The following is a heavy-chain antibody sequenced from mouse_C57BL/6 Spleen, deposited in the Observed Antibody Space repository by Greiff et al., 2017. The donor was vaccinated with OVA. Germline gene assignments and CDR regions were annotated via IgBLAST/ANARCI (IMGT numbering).Heavy chain of an antibody. CDR2: ISSGGSYT. CDR3: ARWAYYSNYGAMDY. Sequence: DVKLVESGGDLVKPGGSLKLSCAASGFTFSSYGMSWVRQTPDKRLEWVATISSGGSYTYYPDSVKGRFTISRDNAKNTLYLQMSSLKSEDTAMYYCARWAYYSNYGAMDYWGQGTSVTVSS. D-gene: IGHD2-5*01. J-gene: IGHJ4*01. V-gene: IGHV5-6*02. CDR1: GFTFSSYG.